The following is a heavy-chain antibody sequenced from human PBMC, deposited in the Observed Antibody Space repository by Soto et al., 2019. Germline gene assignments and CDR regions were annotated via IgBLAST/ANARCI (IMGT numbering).Heavy chain of an antibody. D-gene: IGHD3-10*01. V-gene: IGHV3-30*18. J-gene: IGHJ4*02. CDR3: AKERMGAGVRGYFDY. Sequence: QVQLVESGGGVVQPGKSLRLSCAGSGFTFSSYGMDWVRQAPGKGLEWVAVISYDRSNKYYADSVKGRFTISRDNSKNTLYLQMSSLRADDTAVYYCAKERMGAGVRGYFDYWGQGTLVTVSS. CDR2: ISYDRSNK. CDR1: GFTFSSYG.